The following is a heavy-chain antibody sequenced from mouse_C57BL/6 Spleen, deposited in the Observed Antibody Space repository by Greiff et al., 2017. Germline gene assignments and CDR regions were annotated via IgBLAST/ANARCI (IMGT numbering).Heavy chain of an antibody. J-gene: IGHJ4*01. V-gene: IGHV1-22*01. D-gene: IGHD3-2*02. Sequence: VQLQQSGPELVKPGASVKMSCKASGYTFTDYNMHWVKQSHGKSLEWIGYINPNNGGTSYNQKFKGKATLTVNKSSSTAYMELRSLTSEDSAVYYCADSSGYGYAMDYWGQGTSVTVSS. CDR3: ADSSGYGYAMDY. CDR1: GYTFTDYN. CDR2: INPNNGGT.